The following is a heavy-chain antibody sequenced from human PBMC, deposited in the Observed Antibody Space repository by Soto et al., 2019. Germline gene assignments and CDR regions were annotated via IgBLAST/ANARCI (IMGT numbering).Heavy chain of an antibody. Sequence: GVSLRLSCSASGFTFSSYAMHWVRQAPGKGLEYVSAISSNGGSTYYADSVKGRFTISRDNSKNTLYLQMSSLRAEDTAVYYCVNRRIAAYSPNYFDYWGQGTRVTVSS. D-gene: IGHD6-6*01. J-gene: IGHJ4*02. CDR3: VNRRIAAYSPNYFDY. V-gene: IGHV3-64D*06. CDR1: GFTFSSYA. CDR2: ISSNGGST.